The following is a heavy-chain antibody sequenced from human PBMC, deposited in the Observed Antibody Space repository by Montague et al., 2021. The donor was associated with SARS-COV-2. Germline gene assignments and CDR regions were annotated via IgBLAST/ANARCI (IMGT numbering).Heavy chain of an antibody. D-gene: IGHD3-16*01. CDR1: DYTFSNYG. CDR2: ISAYNGDI. CDR3: ARGSSEIGGFDL. V-gene: IGHV1-18*01. J-gene: IGHJ3*01. Sequence: SVKVSCKASDYTFSNYGITWVRQAPGQGLEWLGWISAYNGDINYAQNLQGRVTVTTATSAMTAYMELRSLRFDDTAMYYCARGSSEIGGFDLWGQGTMVTVSS.